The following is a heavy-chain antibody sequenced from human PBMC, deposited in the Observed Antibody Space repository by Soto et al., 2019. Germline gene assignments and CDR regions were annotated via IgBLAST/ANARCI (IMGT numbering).Heavy chain of an antibody. CDR1: GGTFSSYA. J-gene: IGHJ4*02. V-gene: IGHV1-69*13. CDR2: IIPIFGTA. Sequence: SVKVSCKASGGTFSSYAISWVRQAPGQGLEWMGGIIPIFGTANYAQKFQGRVTLTADESTSTAYMELSSLRSEDTAVYYCARGMSITGTTFDYWGQGTLVTVSS. CDR3: ARGMSITGTTFDY. D-gene: IGHD1-7*01.